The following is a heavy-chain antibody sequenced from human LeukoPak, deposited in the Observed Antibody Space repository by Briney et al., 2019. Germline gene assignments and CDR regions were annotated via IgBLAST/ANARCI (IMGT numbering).Heavy chain of an antibody. CDR1: GGSISSTTDY. J-gene: IGHJ5*02. V-gene: IGHV4-39*01. CDR2: IFYSGTT. CDR3: ARHVNTTTGAPIGWFDP. Sequence: PSETLSLTCTASGGSISSTTDYWGWIRQPPGKGLEWIGSIFYSGTTYYNPSLKSRVTISVDTSKNQFSLKLTSVTAADTAVYYCARHVNTTTGAPIGWFDPWGQGTLVTVSS. D-gene: IGHD2/OR15-2a*01.